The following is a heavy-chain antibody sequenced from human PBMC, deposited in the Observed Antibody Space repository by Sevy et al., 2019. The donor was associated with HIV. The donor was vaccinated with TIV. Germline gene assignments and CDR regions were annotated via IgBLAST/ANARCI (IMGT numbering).Heavy chain of an antibody. CDR1: GFTFSIYS. CDR3: AKDLDYFDSSAGPSSLIYNYYYGLED. V-gene: IGHV3-21*01. CDR2: ISSRSSYI. Sequence: GGSLRLSCAASGFTFSIYSMTWVRQAPGTGLEWVSSISSRSSYIYYADSVKGRFTISRDNAKNSLYLQMNSLRAEDTAVYYCAKDLDYFDSSAGPSSLIYNYYYGLEDWGPGTTVTVSS. D-gene: IGHD3-22*01. J-gene: IGHJ6*02.